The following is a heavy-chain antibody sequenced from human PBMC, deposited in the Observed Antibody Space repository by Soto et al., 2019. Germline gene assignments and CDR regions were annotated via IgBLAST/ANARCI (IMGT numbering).Heavy chain of an antibody. CDR2: IRSKANSYAT. CDR1: GFTFSGSA. CDR3: TRPHCSSTSCYLVGFDP. V-gene: IGHV3-73*02. Sequence: EVQLVESGGGLVQPGGSLKLSCAASGFTFSGSAMHWVRQASGKGLEWVGRIRSKANSYATAYAASVKGRFTISRDDSKNTAYLQMNSLKTEDTAVYYCTRPHCSSTSCYLVGFDPWGQGTLVTVSS. J-gene: IGHJ5*02. D-gene: IGHD2-2*01.